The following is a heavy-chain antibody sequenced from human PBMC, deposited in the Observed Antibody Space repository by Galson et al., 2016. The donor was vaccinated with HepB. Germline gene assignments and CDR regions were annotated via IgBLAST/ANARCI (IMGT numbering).Heavy chain of an antibody. CDR3: ARDGDYDTYSKPLGY. V-gene: IGHV4-4*02. CDR2: VYHSGST. D-gene: IGHD3-16*01. CDR1: DGSISSDRW. J-gene: IGHJ4*02. Sequence: SETLSLTCAVSDGSISSDRWWNWVRQPPGKGLEWIGEVYHSGSTNYNPSLKSRVTISVDRSKNQCSLRLSSVTAADTAVYYCARDGDYDTYSKPLGYWGQGTLVTVSS.